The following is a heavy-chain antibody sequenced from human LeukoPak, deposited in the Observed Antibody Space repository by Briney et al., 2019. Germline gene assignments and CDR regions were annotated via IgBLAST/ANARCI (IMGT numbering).Heavy chain of an antibody. J-gene: IGHJ4*02. Sequence: PGGSLRLSCAASGFTFSSYWMSWVRQAPGKGLEWVANIKQDGSEKYYVDSVKGRFTISRDNAKNSLYLQMNSLRAEDTAVYYCARGSAVANRSFRDYWGQGTLVTVSS. CDR1: GFTFSSYW. CDR3: ARGSAVANRSFRDY. D-gene: IGHD6-19*01. V-gene: IGHV3-7*01. CDR2: IKQDGSEK.